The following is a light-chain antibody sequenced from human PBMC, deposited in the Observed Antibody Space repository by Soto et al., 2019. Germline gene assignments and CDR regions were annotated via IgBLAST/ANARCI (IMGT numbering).Light chain of an antibody. V-gene: IGLV2-14*03. CDR3: SSYTRSTTLV. CDR2: DVS. CDR1: SSDVGGYDF. J-gene: IGLJ2*01. Sequence: QSALTQPASVSGSPGQSITISCTGTSSDVGGYDFVSWYQQHPGKAPKLIIYDVSNRLSGVSDRFSGSQSGNTASLTISGLQAEDEADYYCSSYTRSTTLVFGGGTKLTVL.